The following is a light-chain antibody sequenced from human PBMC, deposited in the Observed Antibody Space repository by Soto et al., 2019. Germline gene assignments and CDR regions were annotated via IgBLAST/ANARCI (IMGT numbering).Light chain of an antibody. V-gene: IGKV1-33*01. Sequence: DIQMNQSPSSLSASVGDRVTITCQASQDISNYLNWYQQKPGKAPKILIYDVSVLEAGVPSRFSGGGSGTHFTLTISSLQAEDAATYYCQQFDNLPLTFGGGTKVEIK. CDR3: QQFDNLPLT. CDR1: QDISNY. J-gene: IGKJ4*01. CDR2: DVS.